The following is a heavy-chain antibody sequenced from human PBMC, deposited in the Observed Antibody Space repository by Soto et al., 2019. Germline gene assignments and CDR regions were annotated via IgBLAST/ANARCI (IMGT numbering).Heavy chain of an antibody. J-gene: IGHJ5*02. Sequence: GASVKVSCKASGYTFTSYAMNWVRQAPGQGLEWMGWINTNTGNPTYAQGFTGRFVFSLDTSVSTAYLQICSLKAEDTAVYYCAREITMVRGVIIRGLYNWFDPWGQGTLVTVS. V-gene: IGHV7-4-1*01. D-gene: IGHD3-10*01. CDR3: AREITMVRGVIIRGLYNWFDP. CDR1: GYTFTSYA. CDR2: INTNTGNP.